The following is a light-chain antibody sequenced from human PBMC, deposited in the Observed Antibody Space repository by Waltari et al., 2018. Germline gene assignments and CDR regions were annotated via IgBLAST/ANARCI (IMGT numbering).Light chain of an antibody. CDR1: QSVSFS. CDR2: AAL. CDR3: LQRKSWPPVT. V-gene: IGKV3-11*01. J-gene: IGKJ4*01. Sequence: EIVLTQSPATLALSPGDRATLSCRASQSVSFSLSWYQQKAGQAPRLVIYAALDRAPGIPARFIGSGSGTDFNLTISRLEPEDFAVYFCLQRKSWPPVTFGGGTRVEIK.